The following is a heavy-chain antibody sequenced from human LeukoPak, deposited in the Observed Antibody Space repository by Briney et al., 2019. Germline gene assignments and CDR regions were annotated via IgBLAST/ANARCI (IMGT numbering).Heavy chain of an antibody. CDR1: GFTFSSYS. D-gene: IGHD4-11*01. Sequence: GGSLRLSCAASGFTFSSYSMNWVRQAPGKGLEWVSYISSSSSTIYYADSVKGRFTISRDNAKNSLYLQMNSLRAEDTAVYYCARDKVGTVTYNWFDPWGQGTLVTVSS. CDR2: ISSSSSTI. V-gene: IGHV3-48*01. J-gene: IGHJ5*02. CDR3: ARDKVGTVTYNWFDP.